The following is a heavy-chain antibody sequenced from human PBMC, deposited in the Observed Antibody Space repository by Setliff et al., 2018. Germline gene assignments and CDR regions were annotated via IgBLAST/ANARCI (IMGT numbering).Heavy chain of an antibody. V-gene: IGHV4-34*01. CDR1: GGSFSGYY. Sequence: TLSLTCAVYGGSFSGYYWSWIRQPPGKGLEWIGEINHSGSTNYNPSFKSRVTISVDTSKNQFSLKLSSVTAADTAVYYCARDSAPSYYYDSSGYPFDPWGQGTLVTVSS. D-gene: IGHD3-22*01. CDR3: ARDSAPSYYYDSSGYPFDP. J-gene: IGHJ5*02. CDR2: INHSGST.